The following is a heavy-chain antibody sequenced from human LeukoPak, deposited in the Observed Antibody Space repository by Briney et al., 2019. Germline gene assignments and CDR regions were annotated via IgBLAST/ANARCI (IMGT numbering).Heavy chain of an antibody. CDR2: IYPGDSDT. CDR1: GYSFTNSW. CDR3: ARHPSGTYSPFDY. J-gene: IGHJ4*02. Sequence: GESLKISCKGYGYSFTNSWIGWVRQMPGKVVEWMGIIYPGDSDTRYSPSFQGQVTISADKSISTAYLQWSSLKASDTAIYYCARHPSGTYSPFDYWGQGTLVTVSS. V-gene: IGHV5-51*01. D-gene: IGHD1-26*01.